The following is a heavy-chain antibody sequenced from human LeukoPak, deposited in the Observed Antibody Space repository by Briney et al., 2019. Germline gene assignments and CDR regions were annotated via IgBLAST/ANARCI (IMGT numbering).Heavy chain of an antibody. CDR1: GGTYSSYA. V-gene: IGHV1-69*04. Sequence: SSVNVSCKASGGTYSSYAISWVRQAPGQGLEWMGRIIPILGIANYAQKFQGRVTITADKTTSTAYMELSSLRSEDTAVYYCARVFRDGYNQDYWGQGTLVTVSS. CDR3: ARVFRDGYNQDY. J-gene: IGHJ4*02. CDR2: IIPILGIA. D-gene: IGHD5-24*01.